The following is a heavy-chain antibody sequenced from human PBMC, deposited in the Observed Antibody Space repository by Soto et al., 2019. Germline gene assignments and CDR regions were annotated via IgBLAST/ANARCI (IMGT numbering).Heavy chain of an antibody. D-gene: IGHD6-6*01. J-gene: IGHJ4*02. Sequence: GESLKISCKGSGYSFSDNWMGWVRQTPGKGLEWMGIIWPRGSDTRYSPSFQGQVTISADRSISTAYLQMTGLRDEDTGIYYCARDSRGGAARRPTFYYWGRGTLVTVSS. CDR3: ARDSRGGAARRPTFYY. CDR1: GYSFSDNW. CDR2: IWPRGSDT. V-gene: IGHV5-51*01.